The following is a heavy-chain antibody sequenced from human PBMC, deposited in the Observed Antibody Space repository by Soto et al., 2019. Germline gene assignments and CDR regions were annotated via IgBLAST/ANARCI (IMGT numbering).Heavy chain of an antibody. CDR3: ARDPTPYYYGSGSYYHDS. D-gene: IGHD3-10*01. CDR1: GFTFSSYG. J-gene: IGHJ4*02. V-gene: IGHV3-33*01. CDR2: IWYDGSNK. Sequence: QVQLVESGGGVVQPGRSLRLSCAASGFTFSSYGMHWVRQAPGKGLEWVAVIWYDGSNKYYADSVKGRFTISRDNSKNTLYLQMNSLRAEDTAVYYCARDPTPYYYGSGSYYHDSWGQGPLVAVSS.